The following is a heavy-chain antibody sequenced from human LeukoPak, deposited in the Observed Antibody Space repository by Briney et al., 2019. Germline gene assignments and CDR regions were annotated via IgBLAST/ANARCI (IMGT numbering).Heavy chain of an antibody. J-gene: IGHJ4*02. CDR1: GFTFSSYA. D-gene: IGHD6-13*01. V-gene: IGHV3-30-3*01. CDR3: ARDLRIAAAGTALDY. Sequence: GRSLRLSCAASGFTFSSYAMHWVRQAPGKGLEWVAVISYDGSNTYYADSVKGRFTISRDNSKNTLYLQMNSLRAEDAAVYYCARDLRIAAAGTALDYWGQGTLDTVSS. CDR2: ISYDGSNT.